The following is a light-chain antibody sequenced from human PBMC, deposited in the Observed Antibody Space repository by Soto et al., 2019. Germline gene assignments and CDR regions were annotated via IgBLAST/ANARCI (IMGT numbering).Light chain of an antibody. Sequence: DIQVTQSPSSVSASVGDRVTITCRASQGISSWLAWYQQKPGKAPKFLIYAASNLQSGAPSRFRGGGSGTDFTLTISSLLSEDFEVYYCHQYYKWPLTFGGGTKVDIK. CDR3: HQYYKWPLT. V-gene: IGKV1D-16*01. J-gene: IGKJ4*01. CDR2: AAS. CDR1: QGISSW.